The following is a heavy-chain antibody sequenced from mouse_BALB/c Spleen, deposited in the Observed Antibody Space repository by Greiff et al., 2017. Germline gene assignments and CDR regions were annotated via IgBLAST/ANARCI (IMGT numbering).Heavy chain of an antibody. D-gene: IGHD1-1*01. J-gene: IGHJ4*01. CDR3: ARNYGSSFYAMDY. Sequence: EVKLVESGGGLVKPGGSLKLSCAASGFTFSSYAMSWVRQSPEKRLEWVAEISSGGSYTYYPDTVTGRFTISRNNAKNTLYLEMSSLRSEDTAMYYCARNYGSSFYAMDYWGQGTSVTVSS. CDR2: ISSGGSYT. CDR1: GFTFSSYA. V-gene: IGHV5-9-4*01.